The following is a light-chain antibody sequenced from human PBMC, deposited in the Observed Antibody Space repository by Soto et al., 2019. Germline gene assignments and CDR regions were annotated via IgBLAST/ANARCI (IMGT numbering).Light chain of an antibody. CDR3: QQYNRYLLT. CDR1: QSISSW. J-gene: IGKJ4*01. CDR2: KAS. Sequence: DIQMTQSPSTLSASVGDRVTITCRASQSISSWLAWYQQKPGKAPKLLIYKASSLESGVPSRFSGSGSGTEFTLTISSLPPDDFATYYCQQYNRYLLTFGGGTKVEIK. V-gene: IGKV1-5*03.